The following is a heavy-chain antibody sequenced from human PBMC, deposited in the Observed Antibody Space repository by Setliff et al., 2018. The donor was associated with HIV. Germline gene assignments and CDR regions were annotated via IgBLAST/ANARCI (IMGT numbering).Heavy chain of an antibody. CDR2: IYTTGTSGST. CDR1: GGSISSYF. CDR3: ARERPPGNNWFDP. J-gene: IGHJ5*02. D-gene: IGHD3-10*01. Sequence: PSETLSLTCTVSGGSISSYFWSWIRQPAGKGLEWIGRIYTTGTSGSTTYNPSLQSRVTMSVDTSKNEFSLKLTSVTAADTAVYYCARERPPGNNWFDPWGQGTLVTVSS. V-gene: IGHV4-4*07.